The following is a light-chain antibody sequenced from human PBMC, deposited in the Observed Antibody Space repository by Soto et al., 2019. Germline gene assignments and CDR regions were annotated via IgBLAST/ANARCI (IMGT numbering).Light chain of an antibody. J-gene: IGLJ2*01. CDR1: ALPKKY. V-gene: IGLV3-10*01. CDR3: YSRDSSGHHRV. Sequence: SYELTQPSSVSVSPGQTARITCSGDALPKKYAYWYQLKSGQAPVLVISEDTKRPSGIPERFFGSNSGTMATLTISGAQVEDEADYYCYSRDSSGHHRVFGGGTKLTVL. CDR2: EDT.